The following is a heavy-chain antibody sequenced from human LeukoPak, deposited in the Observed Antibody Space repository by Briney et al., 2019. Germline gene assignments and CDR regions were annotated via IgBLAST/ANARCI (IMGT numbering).Heavy chain of an antibody. Sequence: GASVEVSCKASGYTFTSYAMNWVRQAPGQGLEWMGRINTNTGNPTYAQGFTGRFVFSLDTSVSTAYLQISSLKAEDTAVYYCARAKYSGTYGGFDYWGQGTLVTVSS. CDR1: GYTFTSYA. CDR3: ARAKYSGTYGGFDY. D-gene: IGHD1-26*01. J-gene: IGHJ4*02. V-gene: IGHV7-4-1*02. CDR2: INTNTGNP.